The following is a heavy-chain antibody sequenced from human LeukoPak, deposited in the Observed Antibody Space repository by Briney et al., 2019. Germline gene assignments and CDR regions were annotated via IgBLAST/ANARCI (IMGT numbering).Heavy chain of an antibody. J-gene: IGHJ6*02. V-gene: IGHV3-48*01. CDR3: ARDHRAIAVAGTGIYYYGMDV. CDR1: GFTFSSYS. Sequence: GGSLRLSCAASGFTFSSYSMNWVRQAPGKGLEWVSYISSSSSTIYYADSVKGRFTISRDNAKNSLYLQMNSLRAEDTAVYYCARDHRAIAVAGTGIYYYGMDVWGQGTTVTVSS. CDR2: ISSSSSTI. D-gene: IGHD6-19*01.